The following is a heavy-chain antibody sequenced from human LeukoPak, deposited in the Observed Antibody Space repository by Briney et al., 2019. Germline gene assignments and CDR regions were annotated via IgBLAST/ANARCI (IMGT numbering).Heavy chain of an antibody. CDR2: INHSGST. J-gene: IGHJ6*02. Sequence: SETLSLTCAVYGGSFSGYYWSWIRQPPGKGLEWIGEINHSGSTNYNPSLKSRVTISVDTSKNQFSLKLSSVTAADTAVYYCARGRANRHVLRFLEWLPPPDDYGMDVWGQGTTVTVSS. D-gene: IGHD3-3*01. V-gene: IGHV4-34*01. CDR3: ARGRANRHVLRFLEWLPPPDDYGMDV. CDR1: GGSFSGYY.